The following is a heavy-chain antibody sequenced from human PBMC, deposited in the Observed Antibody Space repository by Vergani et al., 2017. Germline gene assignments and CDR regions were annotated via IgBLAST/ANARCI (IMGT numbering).Heavy chain of an antibody. CDR3: ARPSAPGDYDALDI. J-gene: IGHJ3*02. Sequence: QVQLVESGGGVVQPGTSLRLSCVVSGFALNRHAMYWVRQAPGKGLEWVAFIRYDGSNKYYADSVKGRFTISRDNAKNSLYLQMNSLRAEDTAVYHCARPSAPGDYDALDIWGQGTMVTVSS. CDR1: GFALNRHA. V-gene: IGHV3-33*08. D-gene: IGHD4-17*01. CDR2: IRYDGSNK.